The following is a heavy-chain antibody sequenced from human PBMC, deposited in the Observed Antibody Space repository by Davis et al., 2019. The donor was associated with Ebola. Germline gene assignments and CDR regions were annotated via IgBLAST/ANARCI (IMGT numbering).Heavy chain of an antibody. V-gene: IGHV4-34*01. Sequence: MPSETLSLTCAVYGGSISGYFWNWIRQPPGKGLEWIGEINHSGSTNYNPSLKSRVTISEDTSKNQFSLKLSSVTAADTAVFYCARVKWFGKIFDYWGQGTLVTVSS. CDR2: INHSGST. D-gene: IGHD3-10*01. CDR1: GGSISGYF. CDR3: ARVKWFGKIFDY. J-gene: IGHJ4*02.